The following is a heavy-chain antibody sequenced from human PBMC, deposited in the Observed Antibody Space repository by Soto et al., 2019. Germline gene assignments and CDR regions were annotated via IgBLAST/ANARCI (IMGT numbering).Heavy chain of an antibody. CDR2: IYYSGST. D-gene: IGHD3-3*01. Sequence: QVQLQESGPGLVRPSQTLSLTCTVSGGSLSSGGYYWTWIRQHPGKGLEWIGYIYYSGSTYYKPPLKSRVTMSVTPSKKQFPPKPGPVTAPDPAVFYCVGAPPPLFFDYWGQGTLVTVSS. V-gene: IGHV4-31*03. CDR3: VGAPPPLFFDY. CDR1: GGSLSSGGYY. J-gene: IGHJ4*02.